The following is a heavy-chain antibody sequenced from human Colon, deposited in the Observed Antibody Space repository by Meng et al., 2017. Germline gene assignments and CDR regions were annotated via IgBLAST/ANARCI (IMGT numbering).Heavy chain of an antibody. CDR3: GRDQGRELINH. Sequence: QVQLQESGPGLVKPSQTLSLTCTVSGGSISSDTWWSWVRQPPGKGLEWIGEIYHTGSTNYNPSLKSRVTMSVDKSNNQFSLKLSSVTASDTAVYYCGRDQGRELINHWGQGTLVTVSS. D-gene: IGHD1-7*01. CDR2: IYHTGST. J-gene: IGHJ4*02. V-gene: IGHV4-4*02. CDR1: GGSISSDTW.